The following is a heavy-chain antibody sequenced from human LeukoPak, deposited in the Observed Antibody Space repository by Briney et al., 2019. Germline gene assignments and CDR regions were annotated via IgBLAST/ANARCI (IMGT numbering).Heavy chain of an antibody. J-gene: IGHJ4*02. CDR3: VRGGWELDY. D-gene: IGHD4-23*01. V-gene: IGHV3-7*03. Sequence: GGSLRLCCAASGFSFQYYWMAWVRQAPGMGLEWVAHIKEDGTQKFYVDSVRGRFTISKDDAKNALYLQMNSLRDDDTATYYCVRGGWELDYWGQGTLVIVSS. CDR2: IKEDGTQK. CDR1: GFSFQYYW.